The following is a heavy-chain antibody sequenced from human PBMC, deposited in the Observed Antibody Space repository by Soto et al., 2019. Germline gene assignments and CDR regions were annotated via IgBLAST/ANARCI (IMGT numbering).Heavy chain of an antibody. V-gene: IGHV4-4*02. CDR3: AREGDHPFSLGY. J-gene: IGHJ4*02. CDR2: VHHSGST. CDR1: GGSITDKW. D-gene: IGHD3-16*01. Sequence: QVQLQESGPGLVKPSGILSLTCAVSGGSITDKWWSWIRQTPGKGLEWIGEVHHSGSTNYSPSLKSRVTMSVDTSKNDFSLKLFSLTAAEPAIDYCAREGDHPFSLGYWGQGTLVTVSS.